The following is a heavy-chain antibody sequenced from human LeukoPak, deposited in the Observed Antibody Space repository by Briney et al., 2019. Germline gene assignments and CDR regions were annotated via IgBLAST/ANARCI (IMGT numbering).Heavy chain of an antibody. CDR1: GGSISSSSYY. J-gene: IGHJ4*02. V-gene: IGHV4-39*01. CDR2: IYYSGST. CDR3: ARYGSSWVSPLDY. D-gene: IGHD6-13*01. Sequence: SETLSLTCTVSGGSISSSSYYWGWIRQPPGKGLEWIGSIYYSGSTYYNPSLKSRVTISVDTSKNQFSLKLSSVTAADTAVYYCARYGSSWVSPLDYWGQGTLVTVSS.